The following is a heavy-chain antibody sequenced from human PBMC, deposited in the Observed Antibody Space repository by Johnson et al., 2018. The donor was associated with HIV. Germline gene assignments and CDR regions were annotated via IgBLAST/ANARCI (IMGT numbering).Heavy chain of an antibody. J-gene: IGHJ3*02. CDR3: AKEAYYYDSSGYSDAFDI. Sequence: EVQLVESGGGLVQPGGSLRLSCAASGFTFSSYAMHWVRQAPGKGLEYVSAISSNGGSTYYANSVKGRFTISRDNSKNTLYLQMGSLRAEDMAVYYCAKEAYYYDSSGYSDAFDIWGQGTMVTVSS. V-gene: IGHV3-64*01. D-gene: IGHD3-22*01. CDR1: GFTFSSYA. CDR2: ISSNGGST.